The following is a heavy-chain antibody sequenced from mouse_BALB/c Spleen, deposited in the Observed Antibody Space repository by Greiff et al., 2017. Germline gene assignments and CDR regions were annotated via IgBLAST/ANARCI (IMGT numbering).Heavy chain of an antibody. V-gene: IGHV5-12-1*01. J-gene: IGHJ2*01. CDR3: ARHDSSGYFDY. Sequence: DVHLVESGGGLVKPGGSLKLSCAASGFAFSSYDMSWVRQTPEKRLEWVAYISSGGGSTYYPDTVKGRFTISRDNAKNTLYLQMSSLKSEDTAMYYCARHDSSGYFDYWGQGTTLTVSS. D-gene: IGHD3-2*01. CDR2: ISSGGGST. CDR1: GFAFSSYD.